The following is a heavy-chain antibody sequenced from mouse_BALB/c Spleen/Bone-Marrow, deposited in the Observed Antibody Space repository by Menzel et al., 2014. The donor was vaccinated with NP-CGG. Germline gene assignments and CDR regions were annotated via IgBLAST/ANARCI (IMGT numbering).Heavy chain of an antibody. J-gene: IGHJ3*01. V-gene: IGHV1-54*01. CDR3: ARDSSWFHY. CDR2: INPGSGGA. CDR1: GYAFTNYW. Sequence: VQLQQSGAELVRPGTSVKMSCKASGYAFTNYWIEWVKQRPGQGLEWIGVINPGSGGAKYNEKFKAKVTLTADKSSSYAYLQLRRLTSDDSEVYFCARDSSWFHYWGQGTPVTVSA. D-gene: IGHD2-12*01.